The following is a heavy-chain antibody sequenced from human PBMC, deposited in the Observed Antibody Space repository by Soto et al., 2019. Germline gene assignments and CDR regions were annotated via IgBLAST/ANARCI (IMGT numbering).Heavy chain of an antibody. CDR3: ARGGVPAALSY. V-gene: IGHV3-74*01. CDR1: GFTFSSFW. Sequence: EVQLVESGGGLVQPGGSLRLSCAASGFTFSSFWMHWVRQAPGEGLVWVSRINSDGSNTNYADSVKGRFNISRDNAKTTVYLQMNSLRAEDTAVYYCARGGVPAALSYWGQGTLVTVSS. CDR2: INSDGSNT. D-gene: IGHD2-2*01. J-gene: IGHJ4*02.